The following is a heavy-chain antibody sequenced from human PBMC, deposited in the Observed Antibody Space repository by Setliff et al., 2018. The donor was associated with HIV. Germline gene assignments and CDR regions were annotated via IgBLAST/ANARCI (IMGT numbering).Heavy chain of an antibody. CDR3: TTAVAQNWYGSGNENY. V-gene: IGHV3-15*01. J-gene: IGHJ4*02. D-gene: IGHD3-10*01. CDR2: IKSKTDGGTT. Sequence: PGGSLRLSCAASGFTFSNAWMSWVRQAPGKGLEWVGRIKSKTDGGTTDYAAPVKGRFTISRDDSRSTLYLQMNSLITEDTALYYYTTAVAQNWYGSGNENYWGQGTLVTVSS. CDR1: GFTFSNAW.